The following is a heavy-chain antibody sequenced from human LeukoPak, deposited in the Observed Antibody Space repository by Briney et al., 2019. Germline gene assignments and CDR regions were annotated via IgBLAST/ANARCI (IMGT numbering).Heavy chain of an antibody. CDR2: ISSSSSYT. J-gene: IGHJ4*02. V-gene: IGHV3-11*06. Sequence: PGGSLRLSCAASGFTFSDYYMSWIRQAPGKGLERVSYISSSSSYTNYADSVKGRFTISRDNAKNSLYLQMNSLRAEDTAVYYCARVGYGDYVADYWGQGTLVTVSS. CDR3: ARVGYGDYVADY. D-gene: IGHD4-17*01. CDR1: GFTFSDYY.